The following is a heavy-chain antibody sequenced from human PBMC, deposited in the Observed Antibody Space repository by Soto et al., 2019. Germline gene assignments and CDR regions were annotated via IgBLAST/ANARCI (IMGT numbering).Heavy chain of an antibody. CDR2: ISVYNGNT. J-gene: IGHJ3*02. CDR3: AVPSQTQGAFDI. V-gene: IGHV1-18*01. Sequence: ASVKVSCKASGYTFTSYGISWVRQAPGQGLEWMGWISVYNGNTNYAQKFQGRVTMTRDTSISTAYMELSRLRSDDTAVYYCAVPSQTQGAFDIWGQGTMVTVSS. CDR1: GYTFTSYG.